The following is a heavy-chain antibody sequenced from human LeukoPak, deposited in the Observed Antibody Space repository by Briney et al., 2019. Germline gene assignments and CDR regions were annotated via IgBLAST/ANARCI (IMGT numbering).Heavy chain of an antibody. D-gene: IGHD2-2*01. CDR1: GYTFTSYD. CDR2: MNPNSGNT. V-gene: IGHV1-8*01. J-gene: IGHJ4*02. Sequence: ASVKVSCTASGYTFTSYDINWVRQATGQGLEWMGWMNPNSGNTGYAQKFQGRVTMTRNTSISTAYMELSSLRSEDTAVYYCAVVPAASGYFDYWGQGTLVTVSS. CDR3: AVVPAASGYFDY.